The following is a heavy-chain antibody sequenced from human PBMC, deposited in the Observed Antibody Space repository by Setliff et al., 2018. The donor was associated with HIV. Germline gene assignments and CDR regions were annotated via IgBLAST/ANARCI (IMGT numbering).Heavy chain of an antibody. D-gene: IGHD3-10*01. Sequence: ASVKVSCKASGYTFTSYDISWVRQAPGQGLEWMGWISAYNGNTNYAQKLQGRVTMTEDTSTDTAYMELSSLRSEDTAVYYCATGKLSGSGSPIYNWFDPWGQGTLVTVSS. CDR1: GYTFTSYD. J-gene: IGHJ5*02. V-gene: IGHV1-18*01. CDR3: ATGKLSGSGSPIYNWFDP. CDR2: ISAYNGNT.